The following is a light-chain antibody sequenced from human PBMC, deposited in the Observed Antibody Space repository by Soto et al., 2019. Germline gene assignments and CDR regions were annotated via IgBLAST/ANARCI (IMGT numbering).Light chain of an antibody. Sequence: QSVLTQPASVSGSPGRSITISCTGTSSDVGGYNYVSWYQQHPGKAPKLMIYDVSNRPSGVSSRFSASKSGDTASLTISGLQAEDEADYYCSSYTSSTTYVFGTGTKLTVL. J-gene: IGLJ1*01. V-gene: IGLV2-14*01. CDR2: DVS. CDR1: SSDVGGYNY. CDR3: SSYTSSTTYV.